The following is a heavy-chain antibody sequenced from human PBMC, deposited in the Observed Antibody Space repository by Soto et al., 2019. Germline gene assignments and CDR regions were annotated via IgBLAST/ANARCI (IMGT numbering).Heavy chain of an antibody. V-gene: IGHV4-34*01. CDR3: ARGQFGGVDCTNGVCPTPGDY. CDR2: INHSGST. CDR1: GGSFSGYY. J-gene: IGHJ4*02. D-gene: IGHD2-8*01. Sequence: QVQLQQWGAGLLKPSETLSLTCAVYGGSFSGYYWSWIRQPPGKGLEWIGEINHSGSTNYNPSLKSRVTISVDTSKNQFSLKLSSVTAADTAVYYCARGQFGGVDCTNGVCPTPGDYWGQGTLVTVSS.